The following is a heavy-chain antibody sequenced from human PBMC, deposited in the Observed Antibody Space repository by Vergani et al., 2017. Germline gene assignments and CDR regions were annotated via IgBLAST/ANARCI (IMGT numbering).Heavy chain of an antibody. V-gene: IGHV4-30-4*08. Sequence: QVQLQESGPGLVKPSQTLSLTCTVPGGSTSSGDYYWSWIRQPPGKGLEWIGYIYYSGSTYYNPSLKSRVTISVDTSKNQFSLKLSSVTAADTAVYYCARSYGYYLVTLDYWGQGTLVTVSS. CDR2: IYYSGST. CDR3: ARSYGYYLVTLDY. CDR1: GGSTSSGDYY. D-gene: IGHD4-17*01. J-gene: IGHJ4*02.